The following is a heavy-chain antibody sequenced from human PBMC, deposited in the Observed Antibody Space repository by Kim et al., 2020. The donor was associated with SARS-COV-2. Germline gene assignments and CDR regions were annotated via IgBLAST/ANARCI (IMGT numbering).Heavy chain of an antibody. Sequence: SETLSLTCAVYGGSFSGYYWSWIRQPPGKGLEWIGEINHSGSTNYNPSLKSRVTISVDTSKNQFSLKLSSVTAADTAVYYCARGYAYYDFWSGMRYWFDP. CDR3: ARGYAYYDFWSGMRYWFDP. CDR1: GGSFSGYY. CDR2: INHSGST. D-gene: IGHD3-3*01. V-gene: IGHV4-34*01. J-gene: IGHJ5*02.